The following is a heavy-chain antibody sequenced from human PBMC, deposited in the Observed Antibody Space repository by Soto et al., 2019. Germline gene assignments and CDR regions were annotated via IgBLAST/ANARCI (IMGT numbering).Heavy chain of an antibody. D-gene: IGHD3-9*01. V-gene: IGHV4-31*03. Sequence: SETLSLTCTVSGGSISSGGYYWSWIRQHPGKGLEWIGYIYYSGSTYYNPSLKSRVTISVDTSKNQFSLKLSSVTAADTAVYYCARMYEYYDILTGYYCYFDYWGQGTLVTVSS. CDR3: ARMYEYYDILTGYYCYFDY. J-gene: IGHJ4*02. CDR2: IYYSGST. CDR1: GGSISSGGYY.